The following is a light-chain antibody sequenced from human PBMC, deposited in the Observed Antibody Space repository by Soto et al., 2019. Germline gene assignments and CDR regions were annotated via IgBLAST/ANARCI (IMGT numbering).Light chain of an antibody. V-gene: IGLV1-40*01. CDR2: ENT. Sequence: QSVLTQPPSVSGAPGQRVTLSCAGSRSNFGAGYAAHWYQQLPGTAPKLLIYENTNRPSGVPDRFSGSKSGTSASLAIIGLQAEDEADYYCQSYDGSLSAPVFGGGTKVTVL. CDR1: RSNFGAGYA. J-gene: IGLJ2*01. CDR3: QSYDGSLSAPV.